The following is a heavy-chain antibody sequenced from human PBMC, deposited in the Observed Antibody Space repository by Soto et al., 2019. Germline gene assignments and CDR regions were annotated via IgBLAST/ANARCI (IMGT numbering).Heavy chain of an antibody. CDR1: GGSFSGYY. CDR2: INHSGST. CDR3: ARGRTTVTSFNAYYFDY. Sequence: SETLSLTCAVYGGSFSGYYWSWIRQPPGKGLEWIGEINHSGSTNYNPSLKSRVTISVDTSKNQFSLKLSSVTAADTAVYYCARGRTTVTSFNAYYFDYWGQGTLVTVSS. D-gene: IGHD4-17*01. V-gene: IGHV4-34*01. J-gene: IGHJ4*02.